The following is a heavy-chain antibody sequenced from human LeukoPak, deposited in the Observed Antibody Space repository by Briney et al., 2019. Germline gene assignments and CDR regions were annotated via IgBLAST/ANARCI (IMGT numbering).Heavy chain of an antibody. CDR2: IKSKTDGGTT. V-gene: IGHV3-15*01. CDR1: GFTFSNAW. CDR3: TTDDYGDYLDY. D-gene: IGHD4-17*01. Sequence: GRSLRLSCAASGFTFSNAWMSWVRQAPGKGLEWVGRIKSKTDGGTTDYAAPVKGRFTISRDDSKNTLYLQMNSLKTEDTAVYYCTTDDYGDYLDYWGQGTLVTVSS. J-gene: IGHJ4*02.